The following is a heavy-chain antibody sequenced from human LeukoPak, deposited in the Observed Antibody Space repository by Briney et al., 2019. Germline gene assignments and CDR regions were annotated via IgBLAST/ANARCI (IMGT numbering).Heavy chain of an antibody. Sequence: GGSLRLSCAASGFTFSSYSMNWVRQAPGKGLEWVSSISSSSSYIYYADSVKGRFTISRDNAKNSLYLQMNSLRAEDTAVYYCARDPSSSGWLYHFDYWGREPWSPSPQ. CDR3: ARDPSSSGWLYHFDY. CDR1: GFTFSSYS. D-gene: IGHD6-19*01. V-gene: IGHV3-21*01. J-gene: IGHJ4*02. CDR2: ISSSSSYI.